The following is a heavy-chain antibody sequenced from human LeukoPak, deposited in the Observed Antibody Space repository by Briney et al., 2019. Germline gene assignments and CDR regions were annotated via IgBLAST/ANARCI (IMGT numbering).Heavy chain of an antibody. V-gene: IGHV3-23*01. Sequence: PGGSLRLSCAASGFTFSSYAISWVRQAPGKGLEWISAISGGGDYTYYADSVKGRFTISRDDSKNTPYLQMNSLRAEDTAVYYCAKRMGGTWQPFDYWGQGTLVTVSS. D-gene: IGHD3-16*01. J-gene: IGHJ4*02. CDR1: GFTFSSYA. CDR3: AKRMGGTWQPFDY. CDR2: ISGGGDYT.